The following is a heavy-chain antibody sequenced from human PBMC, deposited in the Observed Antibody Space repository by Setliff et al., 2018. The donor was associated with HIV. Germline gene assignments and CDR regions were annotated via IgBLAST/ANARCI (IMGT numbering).Heavy chain of an antibody. V-gene: IGHV4-30-4*08. J-gene: IGHJ5*02. CDR1: GGSISSGDYY. CDR2: IYYSGST. D-gene: IGHD6-19*01. Sequence: SETLSLTCTVSGGSISSGDYYWSWIRQPPGKGLEWIGYIYYSGSTYYNPSLKSRVTISVDTSKNQFSLKLSSVTAADTAVYYCARVDYIAVAGVGWFDPWGQGTLVTVSS. CDR3: ARVDYIAVAGVGWFDP.